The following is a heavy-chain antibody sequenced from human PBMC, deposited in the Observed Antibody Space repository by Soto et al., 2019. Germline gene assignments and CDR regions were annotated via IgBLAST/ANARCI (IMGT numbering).Heavy chain of an antibody. Sequence: QVQLQQRGAGLLKPSETLSLTCAVYGGSFSGYYWSWIRQPPGKGLEWIGEINHSGSTNYNPSLKSRVNISVDTSKNQFSLKLSSVTAADTAVYYCARGEEAGRDCDYWGQGPLVTVSS. J-gene: IGHJ4*02. CDR3: ARGEEAGRDCDY. CDR2: INHSGST. V-gene: IGHV4-34*01. CDR1: GGSFSGYY. D-gene: IGHD2-21*01.